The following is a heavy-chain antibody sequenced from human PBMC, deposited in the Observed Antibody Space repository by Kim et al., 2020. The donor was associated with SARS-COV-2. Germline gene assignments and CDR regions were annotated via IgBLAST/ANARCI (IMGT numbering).Heavy chain of an antibody. J-gene: IGHJ5*02. V-gene: IGHV4-39*01. Sequence: SETLSLTCTVSGGSITSYSYYWGWIRQPPGKGLEWIGSIYYSGSAYSNPSINSRVTITVDTSKNQFSLKLTPVTAADTAVYYCARNAGGKQWLVLGVRGFAGWRQGTPVTVPS. CDR1: GGSITSYSYY. CDR3: ARNAGGKQWLVLGVRGFAG. D-gene: IGHD6-19*01. CDR2: IYYSGSA.